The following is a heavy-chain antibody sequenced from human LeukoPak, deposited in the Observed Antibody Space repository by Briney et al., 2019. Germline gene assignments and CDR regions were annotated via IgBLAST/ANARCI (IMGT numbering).Heavy chain of an antibody. J-gene: IGHJ4*02. D-gene: IGHD5-24*01. V-gene: IGHV4-34*01. CDR2: INHSGST. CDR3: ARLWDGYNFGGAYYFDY. CDR1: GGSFSGYY. Sequence: SETLSLTCAVYGGSFSGYYWSWIRQPPGKGLEWIGEINHSGSTNYNPSLKSRVTISVDTSKNQFSLKLSSVTAADTAVYYCARLWDGYNFGGAYYFDYWGQGTLVTVSS.